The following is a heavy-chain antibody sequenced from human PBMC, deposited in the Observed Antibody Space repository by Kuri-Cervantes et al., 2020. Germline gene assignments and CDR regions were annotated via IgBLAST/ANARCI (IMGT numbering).Heavy chain of an antibody. CDR3: ARDHSLRVADDPLIFYYYGMDV. Sequence: GGSLRLSCAASGFTFSGYSMNWIRRAPGKGLEWLAYISVGSTTIYYADSVKGRFTISRDNAKNSLYLQMNSLRAEDTAVYYCARDHSLRVADDPLIFYYYGMDVWGQGTTVTVSS. CDR1: GFTFSGYS. CDR2: ISVGSTTI. D-gene: IGHD2-15*01. V-gene: IGHV3-48*04. J-gene: IGHJ6*02.